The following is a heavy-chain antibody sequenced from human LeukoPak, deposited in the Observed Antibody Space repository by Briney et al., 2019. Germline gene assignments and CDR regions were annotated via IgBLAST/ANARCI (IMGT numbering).Heavy chain of an antibody. CDR3: ASLSSSLFDY. Sequence: GGSLRLSCAASGFTFSSYSMNWVRQAPGKGLEWVSSISSSSSYIYYADSVKGRFTISRDNAKNSLYLQMNSPRAEDTAVYYCASLSSSLFDYWGQGTLVTVSS. CDR1: GFTFSSYS. V-gene: IGHV3-21*01. D-gene: IGHD6-6*01. J-gene: IGHJ4*02. CDR2: ISSSSSYI.